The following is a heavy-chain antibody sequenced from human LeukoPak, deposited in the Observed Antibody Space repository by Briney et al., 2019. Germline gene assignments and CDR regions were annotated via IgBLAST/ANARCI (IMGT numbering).Heavy chain of an antibody. D-gene: IGHD6-13*01. V-gene: IGHV3-13*01. Sequence: PGGSLRLSCAASGFTFRNAWMSWVRQATGKGLEWVSAISPAGDTYYPGSVKGRFTISRENAKNSLYLQMNSLIAGDTAVYYCTRDLLGYASSWDIWGQGTMVTVSS. J-gene: IGHJ3*02. CDR3: TRDLLGYASSWDI. CDR2: ISPAGDT. CDR1: GFTFRNAW.